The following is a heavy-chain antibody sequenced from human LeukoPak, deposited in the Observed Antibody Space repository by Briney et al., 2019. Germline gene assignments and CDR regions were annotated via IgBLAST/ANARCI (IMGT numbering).Heavy chain of an antibody. Sequence: PSETLSLTCTVSGGSISNSSYYWGWIRQPPGQGLEWIGSIYYNGNTYYNSSLKSRVTIYVDTSKNHFSLRLSSVTAADTAVYFCARQSSTWKSEFDYWGQGTLVTVSS. V-gene: IGHV4-39*01. J-gene: IGHJ4*02. D-gene: IGHD2-2*01. CDR1: GGSISNSSYY. CDR2: IYYNGNT. CDR3: ARQSSTWKSEFDY.